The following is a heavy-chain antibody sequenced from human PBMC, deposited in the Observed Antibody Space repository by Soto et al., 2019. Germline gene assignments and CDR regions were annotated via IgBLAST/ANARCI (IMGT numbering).Heavy chain of an antibody. CDR1: GGSFSGYY. CDR2: INHSGST. Sequence: QVQLQQWGAGLLKPSETLSLTCAVYGGSFSGYYWSWIRQPPGKGLEWIGEINHSGSTNYNPSLKSRVTISXVTXKXQFALKLSSGTAADTAVYYCARVRITMVRGPYGMDVWGQGTTVTVSS. J-gene: IGHJ6*02. V-gene: IGHV4-34*01. D-gene: IGHD3-10*01. CDR3: ARVRITMVRGPYGMDV.